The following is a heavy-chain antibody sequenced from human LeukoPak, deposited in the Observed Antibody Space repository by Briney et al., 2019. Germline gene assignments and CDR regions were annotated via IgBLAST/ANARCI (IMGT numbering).Heavy chain of an antibody. D-gene: IGHD5-12*01. CDR1: GFTFSSYG. CDR3: AKGRPPGVIMAGRGGFDY. Sequence: PGKSLRLSCAASGFTFSSYGMHWVRQAPGKGLEWVSSISGSGGSTYYADSVKGRFTISRDNSKNTPYLQMNSLRAEDTAVYYCAKGRPPGVIMAGRGGFDYWGQGTLVTVSS. CDR2: ISGSGGST. V-gene: IGHV3-23*01. J-gene: IGHJ4*02.